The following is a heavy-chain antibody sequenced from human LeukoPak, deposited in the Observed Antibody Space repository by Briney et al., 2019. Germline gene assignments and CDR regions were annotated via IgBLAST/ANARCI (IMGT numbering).Heavy chain of an antibody. D-gene: IGHD3-22*01. J-gene: IGHJ5*02. CDR2: FYTSGST. V-gene: IGHV4-4*07. CDR1: GGSISSYY. CDR3: AGGRAYYDTSGPRLDP. Sequence: PSETLSLTCTVSGGSISSYYWSWIRQPAGKGLEWIGHFYTSGSTNYNPSFESRVIMSVDTSKNQFSLRLSSVTAADTAVYYCAGGRAYYDTSGPRLDPWGQGTLVTVSS.